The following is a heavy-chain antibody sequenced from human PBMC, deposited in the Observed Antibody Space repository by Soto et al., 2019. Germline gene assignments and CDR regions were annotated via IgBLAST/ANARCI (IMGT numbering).Heavy chain of an antibody. CDR3: ARGSYGSGSSEIDAFDI. CDR1: GFTFDDYA. CDR2: ISWNSGSI. D-gene: IGHD3-10*01. J-gene: IGHJ3*02. Sequence: EVQLVESGGGLVQPGRSLRLSCAASGFTFDDYAMHWVRQAPGKCLEWVSGISWNSGSIGYVDSVKGRFTISRDNAKNSLYLQMNSLRAEDTALSYCARGSYGSGSSEIDAFDIWGQGTMVTVSS. V-gene: IGHV3-9*01.